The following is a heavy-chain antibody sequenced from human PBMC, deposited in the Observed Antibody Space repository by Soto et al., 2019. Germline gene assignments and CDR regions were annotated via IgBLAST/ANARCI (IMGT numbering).Heavy chain of an antibody. Sequence: ASVKVSCKSSGYSFTDYYMHWVRQAPGQGLEWMGWINPYRGATNYAQKFQGRVTMTRDTSISTAYMELSRLRSDDTAVYWCAREHVRPRTGAMDVWGQGTTVTVSS. V-gene: IGHV1-2*02. CDR1: GYSFTDYY. D-gene: IGHD1-1*01. CDR3: AREHVRPRTGAMDV. CDR2: INPYRGAT. J-gene: IGHJ6*02.